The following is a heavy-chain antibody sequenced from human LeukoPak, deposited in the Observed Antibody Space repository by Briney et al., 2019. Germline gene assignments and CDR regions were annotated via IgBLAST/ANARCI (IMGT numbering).Heavy chain of an antibody. CDR1: GGTFTDYS. CDR3: VRSGYYHDWFDP. J-gene: IGHJ5*02. V-gene: IGHV1-69*02. Sequence: ASVKVSCKAPGGTFTDYSISWVRQAPGQGLEWMGRIIPILDQSNYAQKFQGRVTFTADKSTTTASMELSSLKSDDTAVYYRVRSGYYHDWFDPWGQGTLVTV. CDR2: IIPILDQS. D-gene: IGHD5-12*01.